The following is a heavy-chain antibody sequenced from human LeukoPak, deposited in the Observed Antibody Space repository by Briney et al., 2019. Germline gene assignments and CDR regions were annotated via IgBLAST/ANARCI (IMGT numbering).Heavy chain of an antibody. CDR2: INHSGST. CDR3: ATVPTKGIAAAGKMAWFDP. V-gene: IGHV4-34*01. Sequence: SETLSLTCAVYGGSFSGYYWSWIRQPPGKGLEWIGEINHSGSTNYNPSLKSRVTISVDTSKNQFSLKLSSVTAADTAVYYCATVPTKGIAAAGKMAWFDPWGQGTLVTVSS. CDR1: GGSFSGYY. J-gene: IGHJ5*02. D-gene: IGHD6-13*01.